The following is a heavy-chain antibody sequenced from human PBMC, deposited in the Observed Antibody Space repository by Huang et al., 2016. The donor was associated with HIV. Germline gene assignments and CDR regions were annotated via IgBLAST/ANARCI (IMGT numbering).Heavy chain of an antibody. D-gene: IGHD6-13*01. J-gene: IGHJ4*02. CDR1: GFSLDSYK. CDR2: ISPSRSFI. V-gene: IGHV3-21*01. CDR3: ARDRGQQLSPFDS. Sequence: EVQLVESGGGLVKPGGSLRLSCAASGFSLDSYKMYWVRQTPGKGLQWVSSISPSRSFIDYADSVKGRFSISRDNAKNSLYLQMNNLRGEDTAVYYCARDRGQQLSPFDSWGQGTLVTVSS.